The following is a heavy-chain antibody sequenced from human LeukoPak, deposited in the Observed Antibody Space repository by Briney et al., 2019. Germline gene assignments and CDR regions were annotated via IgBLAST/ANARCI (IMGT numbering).Heavy chain of an antibody. CDR1: GFTFSSYG. Sequence: GRSLRLSCAASGFTFSSYGMHWVRQAPGKGLEWVAVISYDGSNKYYADSVKGRFTISRDNSKNTLYLQMNSLRAEDTAVYYCAKGLNTYYYDSSGYTHWGQGTLVTVSS. D-gene: IGHD3-22*01. CDR2: ISYDGSNK. CDR3: AKGLNTYYYDSSGYTH. J-gene: IGHJ4*02. V-gene: IGHV3-30*18.